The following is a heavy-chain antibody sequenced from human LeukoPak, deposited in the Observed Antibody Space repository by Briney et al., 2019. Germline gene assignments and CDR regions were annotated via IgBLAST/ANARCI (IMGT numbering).Heavy chain of an antibody. Sequence: PGRSLRLSCAASGFTFSSYAMHWVRQAPGKGLEWVAVISYDGSNECYADSVKGRFTISRDNSKNTLYLQMNSLRAEDTAVYYCGSVTTVYWGQGTLVTVSS. V-gene: IGHV3-30-3*01. CDR1: GFTFSSYA. CDR3: GSVTTVY. D-gene: IGHD4-17*01. CDR2: ISYDGSNE. J-gene: IGHJ4*02.